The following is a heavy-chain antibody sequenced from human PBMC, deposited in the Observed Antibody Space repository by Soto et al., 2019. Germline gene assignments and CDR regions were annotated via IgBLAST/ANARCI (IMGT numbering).Heavy chain of an antibody. Sequence: GGSLRLSCATSGFTLSSFAVAWVRLSPGRGLEWVSSISGDGRASSYADSVRGRFAVSRDNANNRLFLQMNDLRPDDTAVYYWPPPRGTAPYFDNWGPGTVVTVSS. J-gene: IGHJ4*02. CDR1: GFTLSSFA. CDR3: PPPRGTAPYFDN. D-gene: IGHD3-16*01. CDR2: ISGDGRAS. V-gene: IGHV3-23*01.